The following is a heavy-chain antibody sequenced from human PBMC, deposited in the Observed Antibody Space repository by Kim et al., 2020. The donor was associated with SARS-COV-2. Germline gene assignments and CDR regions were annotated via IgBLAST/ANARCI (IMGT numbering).Heavy chain of an antibody. CDR1: GGSFSGYY. J-gene: IGHJ4*02. V-gene: IGHV4-34*01. Sequence: SETLSLTCAVYGGSFSGYYWSWIRQPPGKGLEWIGEINHSGSTNYNPSLKSRVTISVDTSKNQFSLKLSSVTAADTAVYYCARGWYSSGWRTIYYFDYWGQGTLVTVSS. CDR3: ARGWYSSGWRTIYYFDY. D-gene: IGHD6-19*01. CDR2: INHSGST.